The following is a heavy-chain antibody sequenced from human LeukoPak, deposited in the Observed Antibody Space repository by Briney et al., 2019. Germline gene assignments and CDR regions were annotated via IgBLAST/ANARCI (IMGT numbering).Heavy chain of an antibody. CDR1: GFTFDDYA. CDR2: ISWNGGSI. J-gene: IGHJ4*02. D-gene: IGHD5-24*01. V-gene: IGHV3-9*03. Sequence: GGSLRLSCAASGFTFDDYAMHWVRQAPGKGLEWVSGISWNGGSIDYADSVKGRFTISRDNAKNSLYLQMNSLRAEDMALYYCAKDMGEMATPESYFDYWGQGTLVTVSS. CDR3: AKDMGEMATPESYFDY.